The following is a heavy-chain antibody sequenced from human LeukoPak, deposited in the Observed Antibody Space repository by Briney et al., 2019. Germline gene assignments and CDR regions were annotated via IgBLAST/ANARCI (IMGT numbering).Heavy chain of an antibody. CDR3: ARDDSSGYSFDY. Sequence: ASVKVSCKASGYTFTGYYMHWVRQAPGQGLEWMGWINPNSGGTNYAQKFQGRVTMTRDTSTSTAYMELRSLRSDDTAVYYCARDDSSGYSFDYWGQGTLVTVSS. J-gene: IGHJ4*02. CDR1: GYTFTGYY. CDR2: INPNSGGT. D-gene: IGHD3-22*01. V-gene: IGHV1-2*02.